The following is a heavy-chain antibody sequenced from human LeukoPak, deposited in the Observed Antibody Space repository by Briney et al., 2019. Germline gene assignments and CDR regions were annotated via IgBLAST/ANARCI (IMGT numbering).Heavy chain of an antibody. V-gene: IGHV1-46*01. D-gene: IGHD1-26*01. J-gene: IGHJ6*02. Sequence: ASVKVSCKASGYTLTSYYMHWVRQAPGQGLEWMGIINPSGGSTSYAQKFQGRVTMTRDTSTSTVYMELSSLRSEDTAVYYCARGGHSGSYVPYYYYGMDVWGQGTTVTVSS. CDR2: INPSGGST. CDR3: ARGGHSGSYVPYYYYGMDV. CDR1: GYTLTSYY.